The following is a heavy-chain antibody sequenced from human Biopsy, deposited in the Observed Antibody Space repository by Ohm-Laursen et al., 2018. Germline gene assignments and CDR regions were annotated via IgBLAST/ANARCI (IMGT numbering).Heavy chain of an antibody. Sequence: VKISCKAPTGTFNSYGIIWVRQAPGQGLEWMGRIIPILRTTAYAQKFQGRVTITADESTSTAYMELSSLRSDDTAVYYCARDALGGGSYRFFYWGQGSLVTVSS. CDR3: ARDALGGGSYRFFY. V-gene: IGHV1-69*11. CDR1: TGTFNSYG. CDR2: IIPILRTT. D-gene: IGHD1-26*01. J-gene: IGHJ4*02.